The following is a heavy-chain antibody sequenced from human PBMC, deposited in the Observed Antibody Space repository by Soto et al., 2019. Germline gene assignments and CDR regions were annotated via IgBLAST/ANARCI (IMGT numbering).Heavy chain of an antibody. CDR2: IHSGGST. V-gene: IGHV3-53*01. CDR3: ARDYYYGSDFYAMDV. D-gene: IGHD3-10*01. Sequence: GGSLRLSCAASGFTVTSHYMSWVRQAPGKGLEWVSVIHSGGSTFYAASVKGRFTISGDESTNTMYLQVNSLRAEDTAVYYCARDYYYGSDFYAMDVWGQGTTVTVSS. J-gene: IGHJ6*02. CDR1: GFTVTSHY.